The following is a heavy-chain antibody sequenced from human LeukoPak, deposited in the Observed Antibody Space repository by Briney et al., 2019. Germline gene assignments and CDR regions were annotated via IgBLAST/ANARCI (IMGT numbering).Heavy chain of an antibody. Sequence: GGSLRLSCAASGFTFSDYYMSWVRQAPGKGLEWISYINNDDVYTNYADSVKGRFTISRDNAKNSLYLQMNSLRADDTAVYYCAADGEYAFLVWGQGTMVTVSS. CDR2: INNDDVYT. J-gene: IGHJ3*01. CDR1: GFTFSDYY. CDR3: AADGEYAFLV. V-gene: IGHV3-11*06. D-gene: IGHD2/OR15-2a*01.